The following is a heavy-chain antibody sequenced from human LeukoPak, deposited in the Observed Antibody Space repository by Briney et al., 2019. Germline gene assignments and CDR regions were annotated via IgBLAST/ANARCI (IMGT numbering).Heavy chain of an antibody. CDR3: ATTEQWLVQGGFDY. CDR2: ISYDGGNK. D-gene: IGHD6-19*01. Sequence: TGRSLRLSCAASGFTFTSYGMHWVRQAPGKGLEWVAVISYDGGNKYYADSVKGRFTISRDNSKNTLYLQMNSLRAEDTPVFYCATTEQWLVQGGFDYWGQGTLVTVSS. CDR1: GFTFTSYG. J-gene: IGHJ4*02. V-gene: IGHV3-30*03.